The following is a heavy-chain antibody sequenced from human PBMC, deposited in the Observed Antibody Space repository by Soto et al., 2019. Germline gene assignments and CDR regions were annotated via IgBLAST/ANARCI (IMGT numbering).Heavy chain of an antibody. Sequence: SVKVSCKASGFTFTSSAMQWVRQARGQRLEWIGWIVVGSGSTNYAQKFQDRVTMTRDMSTSTAYMELSSLRSEDTAVYYCARGSGVTIFGVVIMPLSYYGMDVWGQGTTVTVSS. V-gene: IGHV1-58*02. D-gene: IGHD3-3*01. CDR3: ARGSGVTIFGVVIMPLSYYGMDV. J-gene: IGHJ6*02. CDR1: GFTFTSSA. CDR2: IVVGSGST.